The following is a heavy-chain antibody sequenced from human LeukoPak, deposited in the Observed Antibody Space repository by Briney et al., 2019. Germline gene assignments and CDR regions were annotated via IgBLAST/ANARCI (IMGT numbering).Heavy chain of an antibody. Sequence: SVKVSCKASGGTFSSYAISWVRQAPGQGLEWMGGIIPIFGTANYAQKFQGRVTITADESTSTAYMELSSLRSEDTAVYYCARDRNYNRGGDCYTFDYWGQGTLVTVSS. CDR2: IIPIFGTA. CDR1: GGTFSSYA. CDR3: ARDRNYNRGGDCYTFDY. V-gene: IGHV1-69*01. D-gene: IGHD2-21*01. J-gene: IGHJ4*02.